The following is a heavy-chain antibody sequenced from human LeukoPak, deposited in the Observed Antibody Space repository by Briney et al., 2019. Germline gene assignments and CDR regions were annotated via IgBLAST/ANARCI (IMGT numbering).Heavy chain of an antibody. J-gene: IGHJ6*03. Sequence: GGSLRLSCAASGFTFSSYAMHWVRQAPGKGLEWVAVISYDGSNKYYADSVKGRFTISRDNSKNTLYLQMNSLRAEDTAVYYCARDYDFWSGYTYYCYMDVWGKGTTVTVSS. V-gene: IGHV3-30-3*01. CDR1: GFTFSSYA. CDR3: ARDYDFWSGYTYYCYMDV. CDR2: ISYDGSNK. D-gene: IGHD3-3*01.